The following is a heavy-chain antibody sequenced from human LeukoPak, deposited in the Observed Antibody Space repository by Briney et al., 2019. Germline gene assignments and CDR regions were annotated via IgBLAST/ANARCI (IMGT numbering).Heavy chain of an antibody. CDR3: ATEEVKSDSSGYYSYFDY. Sequence: GASVKVSCKVSGYTLTELSMHWVRQAPGKGLEWMGGFDPEDGETIYAQKLQGRVTMTEDTSTDTAYMELSSLRSEDTAVYYCATEEVKSDSSGYYSYFDYWGQGTLVTVSS. V-gene: IGHV1-24*01. J-gene: IGHJ4*02. CDR1: GYTLTELS. CDR2: FDPEDGET. D-gene: IGHD3-22*01.